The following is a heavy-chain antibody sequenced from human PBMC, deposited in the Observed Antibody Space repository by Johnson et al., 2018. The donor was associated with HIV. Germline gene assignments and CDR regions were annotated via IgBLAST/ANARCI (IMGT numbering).Heavy chain of an antibody. CDR1: GFTFDDYT. D-gene: IGHD3-22*01. J-gene: IGHJ3*01. CDR3: ARGGYYYDGDGAFDF. V-gene: IGHV3-64*01. CDR2: TSSNGDRT. Sequence: VQLVQSGGGLGQPGGSLRLSCAASGFTFDDYTMHWVRQAPGKGLEYVSTTSSNGDRTYYANSVKGRFIISRDNSENTLYLQMGSLRAEDMAVYYCARGGYYYDGDGAFDFWGQGTIVTVSS.